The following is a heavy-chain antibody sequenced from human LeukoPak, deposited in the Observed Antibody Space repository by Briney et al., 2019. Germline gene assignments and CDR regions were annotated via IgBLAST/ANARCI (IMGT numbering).Heavy chain of an antibody. CDR3: ARVGDSSGWQPYYYYGMDV. Sequence: GGSLRLSCAASGFTFDDYAMHWVRQAPGKGLEWVSGISWNSGSIGYADSVKGRLTISRDNAKNSLYLQMNSLRAEDTAVYYCARVGDSSGWQPYYYYGMDVWGQGTTVTVSS. D-gene: IGHD6-19*01. CDR1: GFTFDDYA. V-gene: IGHV3-9*01. J-gene: IGHJ6*02. CDR2: ISWNSGSI.